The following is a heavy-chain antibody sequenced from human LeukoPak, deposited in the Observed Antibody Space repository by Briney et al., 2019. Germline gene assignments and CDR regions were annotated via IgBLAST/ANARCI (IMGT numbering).Heavy chain of an antibody. D-gene: IGHD2-15*01. CDR2: INTNTGNP. J-gene: IGHJ4*02. CDR3: ARAAYCSDSSCYSRD. Sequence: GASVKASCKASGGTFSSYAISWVRQAPGQGLEWMGWINTNTGNPTYAQGFTGRFVFPLDTSVSTAYLEISSLKAEDTAVYYCARAAYCSDSSCYSRDWGQGTLVTVSS. CDR1: GGTFSSYA. V-gene: IGHV7-4-1*02.